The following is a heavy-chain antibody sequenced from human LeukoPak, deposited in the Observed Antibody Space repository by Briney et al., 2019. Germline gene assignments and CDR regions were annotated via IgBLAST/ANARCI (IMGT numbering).Heavy chain of an antibody. CDR2: IKRKTDGGTI. D-gene: IGHD3-10*01. CDR1: GFTFTDVW. V-gene: IGHV3-15*01. J-gene: IGHJ4*02. CDR3: ATERRFGEFFDY. Sequence: PGGSLRLSCAASGFTFTDVWMTWVRQAPGKGLEWVGRIKRKTDGGTIDYAAPVKGRFTISRDDSKNTLFLQMNSLKTEDTAVYYCATERRFGEFFDYWGQGTLVTVSS.